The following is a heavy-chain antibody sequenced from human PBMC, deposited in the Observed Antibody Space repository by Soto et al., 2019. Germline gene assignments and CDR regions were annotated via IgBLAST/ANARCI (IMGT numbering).Heavy chain of an antibody. V-gene: IGHV3-11*01. CDR1: GFSFSDYY. CDR2: IGNSDSTI. J-gene: IGHJ4*02. D-gene: IGHD7-27*01. CDR3: AMIWGSFDY. Sequence: QVQLVESGGGLVKSGGSLRLSCAASGFSFSDYYMSWIRQAPGKGLEWVSSIGNSDSTIYYADSVKGRFTISRDNAKNSLNLQMNSLRAEDTAVYYCAMIWGSFDYWGQGTLVTVSS.